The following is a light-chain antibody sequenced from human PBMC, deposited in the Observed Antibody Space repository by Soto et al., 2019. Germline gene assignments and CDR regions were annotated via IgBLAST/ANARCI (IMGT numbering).Light chain of an antibody. CDR3: SSYAGSNWYV. Sequence: QSVLAQPPSASGSPGQPVTISCTGTNSDVGGYNYVSWYQQYPGKAPKLIIYEVNERPSGVPDRFSGSKSGNTASLTVSGLQTADEADYYCSSYAGSNWYVFRTGTKVTVL. V-gene: IGLV2-8*01. CDR2: EVN. J-gene: IGLJ1*01. CDR1: NSDVGGYNY.